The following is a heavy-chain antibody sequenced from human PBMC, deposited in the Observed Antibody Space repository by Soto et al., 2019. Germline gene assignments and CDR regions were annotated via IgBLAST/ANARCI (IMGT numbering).Heavy chain of an antibody. CDR1: GFTFSSYA. D-gene: IGHD2-8*01. CDR2: ISGNSGKT. J-gene: IGHJ4*01. CDR3: AKLGFVLMELYYFHQ. V-gene: IGHV3-23*01. Sequence: EVQLLESGGGLVQPGGSLRLSCTASGFTFSSYAMSWVRQAPGKELEWVSTISGNSGKTNYAESVKGRFSISRDNSKNTVHLQLDSLRAEDTAVYFCAKLGFVLMELYYFHQWGHGTLGTVSS.